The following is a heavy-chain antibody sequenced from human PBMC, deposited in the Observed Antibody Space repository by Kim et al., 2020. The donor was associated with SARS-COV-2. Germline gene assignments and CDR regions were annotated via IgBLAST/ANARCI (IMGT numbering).Heavy chain of an antibody. V-gene: IGHV3-23*01. Sequence: KGRFTISRDNSKNTLYLQMNSLRAEDTAVYYCAKDHRVYYYDSSGYYSGYWGQGTLVTVSS. J-gene: IGHJ4*02. D-gene: IGHD3-22*01. CDR3: AKDHRVYYYDSSGYYSGY.